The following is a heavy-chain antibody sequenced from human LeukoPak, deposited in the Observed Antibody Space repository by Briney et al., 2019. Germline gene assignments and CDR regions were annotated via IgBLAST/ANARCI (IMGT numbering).Heavy chain of an antibody. CDR3: AKPWFHDSSGYFAAEDAFDI. CDR1: GYTFTSYY. D-gene: IGHD3-22*01. Sequence: GASVKVSCKASGYTFTSYYMHWVRQAPGQGLEWMGIINPSGGSTSYAQKFQGRVTMTRDTSTSTVYMELSSLRSEDTAVYYCAKPWFHDSSGYFAAEDAFDIWGQGTMVTVSS. V-gene: IGHV1-46*01. J-gene: IGHJ3*02. CDR2: INPSGGST.